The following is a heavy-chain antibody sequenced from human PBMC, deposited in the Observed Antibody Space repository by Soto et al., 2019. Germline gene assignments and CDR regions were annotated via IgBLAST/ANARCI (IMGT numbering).Heavy chain of an antibody. J-gene: IGHJ4*02. Sequence: EVQLVESGGGLVQPGGSLRLSCAASGFTVSSNYMSWVRQAPGTGLAWVSVIYSGGSTYYADSVKGRFTISRDNSKNTLYLQMNSLRAEDTAVYYCARAPPRAAAGTGDYWGQGTLVTVSS. V-gene: IGHV3-66*01. D-gene: IGHD6-13*01. CDR2: IYSGGST. CDR3: ARAPPRAAAGTGDY. CDR1: GFTVSSNY.